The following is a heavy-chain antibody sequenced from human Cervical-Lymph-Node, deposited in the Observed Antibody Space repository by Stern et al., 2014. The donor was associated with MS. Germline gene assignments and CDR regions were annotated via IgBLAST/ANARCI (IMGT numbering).Heavy chain of an antibody. D-gene: IGHD6-13*01. Sequence: QLVQSGGGVVQPGRSLRLSCAASGFSFSSYGMQWVRQAPGKGLEWVALIWYDGSEKNYADSVKGRFTISRDNSKNTLYLQMNSLRAEDTAVYYCAKHSSSWSTFDYWGQGTLVTVSS. CDR2: IWYDGSEK. J-gene: IGHJ4*02. V-gene: IGHV3-33*06. CDR1: GFSFSSYG. CDR3: AKHSSSWSTFDY.